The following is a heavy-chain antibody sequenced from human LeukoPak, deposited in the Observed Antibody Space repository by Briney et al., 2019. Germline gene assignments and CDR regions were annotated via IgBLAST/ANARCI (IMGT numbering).Heavy chain of an antibody. CDR2: ISGSGGST. D-gene: IGHD3-10*01. V-gene: IGHV3-23*01. CDR1: GFTFSSYA. Sequence: GGSLRLSCAASGFTFSSYAMSWVRQAPGKGLVWVSAISGSGGSTYYADSVKGRFTISRDNSKNTLYLQMNSLRAEDTAVYYCAKDRRYGSGSYYFDYWGQGTLVTVSS. CDR3: AKDRRYGSGSYYFDY. J-gene: IGHJ4*02.